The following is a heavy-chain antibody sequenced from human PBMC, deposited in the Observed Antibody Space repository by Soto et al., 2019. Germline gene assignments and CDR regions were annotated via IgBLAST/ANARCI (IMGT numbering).Heavy chain of an antibody. J-gene: IGHJ4*02. CDR3: ARGYSHYAH. CDR2: IYYSGPS. V-gene: IGHV4-61*01. Sequence: SETLSLSCTVSGGSVSRDSNFWSWIRQPPGKGLEWIGYIYYSGPSKYNPSLESRVTISIDSSKNQVSLTLTSVTAADTAVYYCARGYSHYAHWGRGTLVTVSS. D-gene: IGHD4-4*01. CDR1: GGSVSRDSNF.